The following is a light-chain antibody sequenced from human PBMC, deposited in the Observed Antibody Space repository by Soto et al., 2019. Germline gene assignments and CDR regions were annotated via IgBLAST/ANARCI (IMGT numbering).Light chain of an antibody. CDR2: EVS. CDR1: SSDVGGYNY. CDR3: SSSASTSTI. Sequence: QSVLTQPASVSGSLGQSITISCTGTSSDVGGYNYVSWYQQHPGKAPKLMIYEVSNRPSGVSNRFSGSKSGNTASLTISGLQADDEADYYYSSSASTSTIFGGGTKLTVL. J-gene: IGLJ2*01. V-gene: IGLV2-14*01.